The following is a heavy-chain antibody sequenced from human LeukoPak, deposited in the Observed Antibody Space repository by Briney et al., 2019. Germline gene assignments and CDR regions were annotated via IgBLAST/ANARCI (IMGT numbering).Heavy chain of an antibody. CDR1: GGSISSYY. V-gene: IGHV4-59*01. J-gene: IGHJ4*02. CDR3: ARDEALGGYDFWSGYYTGSIGYFDY. D-gene: IGHD3-3*01. Sequence: SETLSLTCTVSGGSISSYYWSWIRQPPGKGLEWIGYIYYSGSTNYNPSLKSRVTISVDTSKNQFSLKLSSVTAADTAVYYCARDEALGGYDFWSGYYTGSIGYFDYWGQGTLVTVSS. CDR2: IYYSGST.